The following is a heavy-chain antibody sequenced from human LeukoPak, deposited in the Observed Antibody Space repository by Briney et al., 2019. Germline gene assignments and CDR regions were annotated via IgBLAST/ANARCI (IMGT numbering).Heavy chain of an antibody. V-gene: IGHV1-18*01. J-gene: IGHJ4*02. CDR3: ARDPGFVAAAGNFDY. D-gene: IGHD6-13*01. Sequence: ASVKVSCKASGYTFTSYGISWVRQAPGQGLEWMGWISAYNGNTNYAQKLQGSVTMTTDTSTSTAYMELRSLRSDDTAVYYCARDPGFVAAAGNFDYWGQGTLVTVSS. CDR2: ISAYNGNT. CDR1: GYTFTSYG.